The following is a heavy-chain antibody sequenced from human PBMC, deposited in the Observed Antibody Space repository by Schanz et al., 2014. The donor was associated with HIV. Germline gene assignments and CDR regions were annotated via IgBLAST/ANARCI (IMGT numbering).Heavy chain of an antibody. J-gene: IGHJ6*02. CDR2: MIPILDAP. CDR3: ARYPRLIDYNTSQGMDV. CDR1: GDTFSSFG. V-gene: IGHV1-69*01. D-gene: IGHD1-20*01. Sequence: QVQLVQSGAELRKPGSSVKVSCKTSGDTFSSFGINWVRQAPGQGLEWMGGMIPILDAPNYAQKFQGRVFITADELTSTVNMELSSLRSGDTAVYYCARYPRLIDYNTSQGMDVWGQGTTVTVSS.